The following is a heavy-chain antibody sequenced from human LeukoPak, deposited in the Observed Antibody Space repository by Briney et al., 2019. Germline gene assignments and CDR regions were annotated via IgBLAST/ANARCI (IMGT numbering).Heavy chain of an antibody. J-gene: IGHJ4*02. CDR2: IYYSGST. CDR1: GFTFSSYSMN. Sequence: PGGSLRLSCAASGFTFSSYSMNWVRQAPGKGLEWIGSIYYSGSTYYNPSLKSRVTISVDTSKNQFSLKLSSVTAADTAVYYCARRSYSNYAQFDYWGQGTLVTISS. D-gene: IGHD4-11*01. V-gene: IGHV4-39*01. CDR3: ARRSYSNYAQFDY.